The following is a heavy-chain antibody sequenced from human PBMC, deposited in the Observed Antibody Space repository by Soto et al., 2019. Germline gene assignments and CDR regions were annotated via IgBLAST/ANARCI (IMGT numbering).Heavy chain of an antibody. D-gene: IGHD5-18*01. V-gene: IGHV4-39*01. J-gene: IGHJ5*01. CDR1: GGSISSSNYY. CDR2: IYYSGTT. CDR3: SIALARRGFSVDS. Sequence: QLQLQESGPGLVKPSETLSLTCTVSGGSISSSNYYWGWIRQPPGKGLEWIGGIYYSGTTYYTPSLKSRVTISIDTSKNQFSLKLSSMTAVDTAVYYCSIALARRGFSVDSWGQGSLVTVSS.